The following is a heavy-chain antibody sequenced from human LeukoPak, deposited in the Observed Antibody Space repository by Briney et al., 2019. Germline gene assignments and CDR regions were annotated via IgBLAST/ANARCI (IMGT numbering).Heavy chain of an antibody. V-gene: IGHV4-34*01. J-gene: IGHJ4*02. CDR1: DGSFSGYY. CDR3: VSGPRWYGVDY. CDR2: INHSGRT. Sequence: SETLSLTCAVSDGSFSGYYWSWIRQPPGKGLEWIGEINHSGRTTCTPSLKSRVTISVDTSKNLLSLNLSSVADADTPMYYCVSGPRWYGVDYWGQGTLVTVSS. D-gene: IGHD6-13*01.